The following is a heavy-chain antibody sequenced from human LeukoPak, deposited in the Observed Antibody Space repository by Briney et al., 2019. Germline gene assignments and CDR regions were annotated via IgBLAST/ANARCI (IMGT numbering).Heavy chain of an antibody. CDR2: TSSSSNTI. Sequence: GGPLRLSCAASGFTFSDYYMSWIRQAPGKGLEWVPYTSSSSNTIYYADSVKGRFTISRDNARNSLYLQMNSLRAEDTAVYYCARAGTGEEDYWGQGTLVTVSS. V-gene: IGHV3-11*01. CDR3: ARAGTGEEDY. D-gene: IGHD7-27*01. J-gene: IGHJ4*02. CDR1: GFTFSDYY.